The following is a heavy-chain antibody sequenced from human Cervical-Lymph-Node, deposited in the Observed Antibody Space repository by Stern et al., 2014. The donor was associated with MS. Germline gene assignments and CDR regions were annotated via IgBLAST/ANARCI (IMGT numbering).Heavy chain of an antibody. CDR2: LYYSGST. D-gene: IGHD1-26*01. V-gene: IGHV4-59*08. Sequence: QLQLQESGPGLVKASATLSLPCTVSGGSITTYYWSWIRQPPGKGLEWIGYLYYSGSTNYNTSPTSRVTTSVDNLNKPFFLHLTSVPAADTAVYYCARHRGRMWYFDLWGRGTLVTVSS. CDR3: ARHRGRMWYFDL. CDR1: GGSITTYY. J-gene: IGHJ2*01.